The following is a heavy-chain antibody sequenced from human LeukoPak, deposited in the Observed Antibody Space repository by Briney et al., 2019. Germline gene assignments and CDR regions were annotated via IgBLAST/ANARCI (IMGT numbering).Heavy chain of an antibody. CDR3: ASHLASRSYPFDY. J-gene: IGHJ4*02. CDR1: GFTFSSYS. V-gene: IGHV3-21*01. D-gene: IGHD1-26*01. Sequence: GGSLRLSCAASGFTFSSYSMNWVRQAPGKGLEWVSSISSSSSYIYYADSVKGRFTISRDNAKNSLYLQMNSLRAEDTAVYYCASHLASRSYPFDYWGQGTLVTVSS. CDR2: ISSSSSYI.